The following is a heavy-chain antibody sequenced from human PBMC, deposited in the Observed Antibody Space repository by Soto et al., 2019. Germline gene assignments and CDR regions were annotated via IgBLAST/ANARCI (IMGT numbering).Heavy chain of an antibody. J-gene: IGHJ6*02. Sequence: GESLKISCAASGFTFDDYTMHWVRQAPGKGLEWVSLISWDGGSTYYADSVKGRFTISRDNSKNSLYLQMNSLRTEDTALYYCAKDIEDTGYGMDVWGQGTTVTVSS. CDR2: ISWDGGST. D-gene: IGHD5-18*01. CDR1: GFTFDDYT. V-gene: IGHV3-43*01. CDR3: AKDIEDTGYGMDV.